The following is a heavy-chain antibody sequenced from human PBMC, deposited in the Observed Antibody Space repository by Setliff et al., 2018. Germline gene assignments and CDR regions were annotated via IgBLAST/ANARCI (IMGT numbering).Heavy chain of an antibody. J-gene: IGHJ5*02. V-gene: IGHV4-34*01. CDR2: ISHSGDP. CDR3: ARAPQYSNFWYALSWFDP. D-gene: IGHD3-3*01. CDR1: GGSFSGYH. Sequence: SETLSLTCAVYGGSFSGYHWSWIRQPPGKGLEWIGEISHSGDPNYNPSLKSRVTISLDTSKNQFSLKLTSVTAADTAVYYSARAPQYSNFWYALSWFDPWGQGTLVTVSS.